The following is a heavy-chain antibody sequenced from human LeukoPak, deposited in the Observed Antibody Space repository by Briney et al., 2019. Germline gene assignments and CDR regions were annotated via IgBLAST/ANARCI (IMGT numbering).Heavy chain of an antibody. Sequence: GGSLRLSCAASGFTFSSYAMHWVRQAPGKGLEWVAVISYDGSNKYYADSVKGRFTISRDNSKNTLYLQMNSLRAEDAAVYYCARDSSGYLDYWGQGTLVTVSS. CDR3: ARDSSGYLDY. J-gene: IGHJ4*02. V-gene: IGHV3-30*01. CDR1: GFTFSSYA. CDR2: ISYDGSNK. D-gene: IGHD3-22*01.